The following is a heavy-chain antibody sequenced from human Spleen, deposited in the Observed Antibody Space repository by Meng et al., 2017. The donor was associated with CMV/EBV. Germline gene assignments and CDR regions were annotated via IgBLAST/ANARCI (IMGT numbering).Heavy chain of an antibody. Sequence: GGSLRLSCAASGFTFEDYAMHWVRQAPGKGLEWVSGISWNKNDTGYADSVKGRFTISRDNAKNTLYLQMNSLRAEDTAVYYCARGAPGGYSSSWYLFDYWGQGTLVTVSS. V-gene: IGHV3-9*01. CDR1: GFTFEDYA. CDR2: ISWNKNDT. J-gene: IGHJ4*02. D-gene: IGHD6-13*01. CDR3: ARGAPGGYSSSWYLFDY.